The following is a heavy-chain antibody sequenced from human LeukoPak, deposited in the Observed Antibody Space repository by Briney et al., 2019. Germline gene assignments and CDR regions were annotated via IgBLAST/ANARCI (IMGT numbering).Heavy chain of an antibody. D-gene: IGHD1-7*01. CDR2: IYYSGST. Sequence: LFLTCTVSGGSISRGGYSWSWFRQHPGKGLEWIGCIYYSGSTYDNPSLKSRVTISVDTSKNQSSLKLSSVTAADTPVYYCAKDPPAGTTVYYWGQGTLVTVSS. V-gene: IGHV4-31*03. J-gene: IGHJ4*02. CDR3: AKDPPAGTTVYY. CDR1: GGSISRGGYS.